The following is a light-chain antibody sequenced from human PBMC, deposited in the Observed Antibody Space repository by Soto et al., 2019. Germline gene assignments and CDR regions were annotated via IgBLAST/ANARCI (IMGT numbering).Light chain of an antibody. V-gene: IGKV3-20*01. CDR2: GAS. CDR3: QQYGSSLLT. CDR1: PRVCHNF. J-gene: IGKJ3*01. Sequence: NVVTASPGTPSLAPRGRATLLCQARPRVCHNFLPLYQQKPGQSPRLLIYGASIWATGIPNRFSGSGSGTDFTLTISRLEPEDFALYYCQQYGSSLLTFGPGTKVDLK.